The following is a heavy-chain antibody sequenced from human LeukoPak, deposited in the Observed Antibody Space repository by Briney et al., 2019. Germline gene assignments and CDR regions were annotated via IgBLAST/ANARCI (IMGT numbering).Heavy chain of an antibody. V-gene: IGHV3-23*01. J-gene: IGHJ6*03. CDR1: GLTFSTYA. D-gene: IGHD4/OR15-4a*01. CDR3: ATDPPYGGYYFQYYMDV. CDR2: LSSSGATT. Sequence: GGSLRLSCAPYGLTFSTYAMSWVRQAPGKGLAWFSSLSSSGATTHYADSVKGRLTISRDNSKNTLYLQMNSLRAEDTAVYYCATDPPYGGYYFQYYMDVWGKGTTVTVSS.